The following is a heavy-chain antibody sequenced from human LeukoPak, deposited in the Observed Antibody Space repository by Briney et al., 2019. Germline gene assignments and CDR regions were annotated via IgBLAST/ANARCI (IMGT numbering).Heavy chain of an antibody. CDR3: ARARNLSSGWYVYGMDV. D-gene: IGHD6-19*01. V-gene: IGHV1-69*13. Sequence: SVKVSCKASGGTFSSYAISWVRRATGQGLGWMGGIIPIFGTANYAQKFQGRVTITADESTSTAYMELSSLRSEDTAVYYCARARNLSSGWYVYGMDVWGQGTTVTVSS. CDR2: IIPIFGTA. CDR1: GGTFSSYA. J-gene: IGHJ6*02.